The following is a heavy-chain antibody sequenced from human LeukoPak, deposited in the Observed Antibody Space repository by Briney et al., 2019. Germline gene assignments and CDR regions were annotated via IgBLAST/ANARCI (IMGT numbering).Heavy chain of an antibody. Sequence: GGSLRLSCVASGFTFGNFWMSWVRHSPGRGLEWVANIHPEGDEKYYVESVMGRFTISRDNAESSLFLQMNGLRAEDTAVYYCARGDAFSGDHWGQGTLVTVSS. CDR1: GFTFGNFW. J-gene: IGHJ4*02. CDR3: ARGDAFSGDH. V-gene: IGHV3-7*04. CDR2: IHPEGDEK.